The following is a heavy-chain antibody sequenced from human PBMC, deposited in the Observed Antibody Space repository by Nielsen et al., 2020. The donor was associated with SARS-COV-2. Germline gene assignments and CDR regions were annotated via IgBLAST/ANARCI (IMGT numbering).Heavy chain of an antibody. V-gene: IGHV3-23*01. CDR3: VRGHGGD. Sequence: GESLKISCAASGFTFSSYEMNWVRQAPGKGLEWVSVISAGGGNTYYADSVKGRFTISRDTPKNTLYGEMNSLRDEDTAVYYCVRGHGGDWGQGTLVTVSS. CDR1: GFTFSSYE. J-gene: IGHJ4*02. CDR2: ISAGGGNT. D-gene: IGHD3-16*01.